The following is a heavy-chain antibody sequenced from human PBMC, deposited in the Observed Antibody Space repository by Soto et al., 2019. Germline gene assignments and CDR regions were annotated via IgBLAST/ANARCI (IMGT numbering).Heavy chain of an antibody. V-gene: IGHV1-69*06. CDR3: ARDNRRDDFWSGDFDY. CDR1: GGTFSSYA. J-gene: IGHJ4*02. CDR2: IIPIFGTA. Sequence: SVRVSCKASGGTFSSYAISWVRQAPGQGLEWMGGIIPIFGTANYAQKFQGRVTITADKSTSTAYMELSSLRSEDTAVYYCARDNRRDDFWSGDFDYWGQGTLVTVSS. D-gene: IGHD3-3*01.